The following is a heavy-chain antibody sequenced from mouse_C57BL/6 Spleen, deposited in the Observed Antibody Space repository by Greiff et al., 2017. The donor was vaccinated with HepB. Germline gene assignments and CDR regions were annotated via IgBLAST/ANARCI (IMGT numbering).Heavy chain of an antibody. D-gene: IGHD1-1*01. J-gene: IGHJ1*03. CDR3: AREIYYGSSYDFDV. Sequence: QVQLQQSGAELVKPGASVKMSCKASGYTFTSYWITWVKQRPGQGLEWIGDIYPGSGSTNYNEKFKSKATLTVDTSSSTAYMQLSSLTSEDSAVYYCAREIYYGSSYDFDVWGTGTTVTVSS. CDR2: IYPGSGST. CDR1: GYTFTSYW. V-gene: IGHV1-55*01.